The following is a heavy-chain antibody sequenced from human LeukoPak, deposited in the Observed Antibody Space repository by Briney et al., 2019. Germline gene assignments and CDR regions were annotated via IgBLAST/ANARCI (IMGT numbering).Heavy chain of an antibody. J-gene: IGHJ4*02. V-gene: IGHV1-2*02. Sequence: ASVKVSCKASGYTFTGYYMHWVRQAPGQGLEWMGWINPNSGGTNYAQKFQGRVTMTRDTSISTAYMELSRLRSDDTAVYYCFAYDSDTSLDYWGQGTLLSVSS. D-gene: IGHD3-22*01. CDR1: GYTFTGYY. CDR3: FAYDSDTSLDY. CDR2: INPNSGGT.